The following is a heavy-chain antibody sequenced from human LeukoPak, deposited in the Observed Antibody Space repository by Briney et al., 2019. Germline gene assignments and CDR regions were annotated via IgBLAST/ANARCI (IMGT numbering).Heavy chain of an antibody. V-gene: IGHV5-51*01. CDR3: ARRYYDYVWGSYRYYYFDY. D-gene: IGHD3-16*02. J-gene: IGHJ4*02. CDR1: GYRFTSYW. Sequence: WGALKISCKGSGYRFTSYWIGWVRQVPGKGLEGGGIIYPGDSDTRYSPSFQGQVTISADKSISTAYLQWSSLKASDTAMYYCARRYYDYVWGSYRYYYFDYWGQGTLVTVSS. CDR2: IYPGDSDT.